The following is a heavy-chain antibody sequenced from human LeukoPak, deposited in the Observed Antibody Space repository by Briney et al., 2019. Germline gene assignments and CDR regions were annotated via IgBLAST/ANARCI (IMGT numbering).Heavy chain of an antibody. CDR1: GYTFTSYD. Sequence: ASVKVSCKASGYTFTSYDINWVRQAPGQGLEWMGWISAYNGNTNYAQKLQGRVTMTTDTSTSTAYMELRSLRSDDTAVYYCARDPCSSTSCRGDYWGQGTLVTVSS. V-gene: IGHV1-18*01. CDR3: ARDPCSSTSCRGDY. J-gene: IGHJ4*02. D-gene: IGHD2-2*01. CDR2: ISAYNGNT.